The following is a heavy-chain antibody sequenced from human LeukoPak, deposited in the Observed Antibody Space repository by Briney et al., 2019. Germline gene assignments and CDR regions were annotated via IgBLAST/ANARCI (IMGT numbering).Heavy chain of an antibody. Sequence: SETLSLTCTVSGGSISSGSYYWSWIRQPAGKGLEWIGRIYTSGSTNYNPSLKSRVTISVDTSKNQFSLKLSSVTAADTAVYYCARLVVVVAATRNTSYYYYGTDVWGQGTTVTVSS. CDR2: IYTSGST. V-gene: IGHV4-61*02. CDR1: GGSISSGSYY. D-gene: IGHD2-15*01. J-gene: IGHJ6*02. CDR3: ARLVVVVAATRNTSYYYYGTDV.